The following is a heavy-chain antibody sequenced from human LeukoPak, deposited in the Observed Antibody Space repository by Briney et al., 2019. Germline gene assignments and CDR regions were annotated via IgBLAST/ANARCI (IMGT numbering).Heavy chain of an antibody. CDR1: GFIFSDYY. D-gene: IGHD2-2*03. Sequence: PGGSLRLSCAVSGFIFSDYYMSWIRQAPGKGLEWVSYISSSGRPIYHADSVKGRFTISRDNAKNSLYLLMNSLRVEDTAVYYCARAGYCSSTSCYVSLWGQATLVTVSS. CDR3: ARAGYCSSTSCYVSL. V-gene: IGHV3-11*04. J-gene: IGHJ4*02. CDR2: ISSSGRPI.